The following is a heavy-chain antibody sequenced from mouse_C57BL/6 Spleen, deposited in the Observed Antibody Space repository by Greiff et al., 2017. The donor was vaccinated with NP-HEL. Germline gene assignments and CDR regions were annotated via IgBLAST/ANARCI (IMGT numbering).Heavy chain of an antibody. CDR3: ARDFDY. CDR1: GFTFSDYG. CDR2: ISSCSSTI. V-gene: IGHV5-17*01. Sequence: EVQLVESGGGLVKPGGSLKLSCAASGFTFSDYGMHWGRQAPETGLEWVSYISSCSSTIYYAATVKGRFTISRDNAKNTLFLQMTSLRSEDTAMYYCARDFDYWGQGTTLTVSS. J-gene: IGHJ2*01.